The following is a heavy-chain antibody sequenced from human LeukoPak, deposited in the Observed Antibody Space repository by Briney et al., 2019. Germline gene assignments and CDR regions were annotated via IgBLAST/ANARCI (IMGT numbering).Heavy chain of an antibody. V-gene: IGHV1-2*02. CDR2: INPNSGGT. CDR3: ARARPYSSRGFDY. D-gene: IGHD6-13*01. CDR1: GYTFTGYY. J-gene: IGHJ4*02. Sequence: ASVKVSCKASGYTFTGYYMHWVRQAPGQGLEWMGWINPNSGGTNYAQKFQGRVTMTRDTSISTAYMELSRLRSDDTAVCYCARARPYSSRGFDYWGQETLVTVSS.